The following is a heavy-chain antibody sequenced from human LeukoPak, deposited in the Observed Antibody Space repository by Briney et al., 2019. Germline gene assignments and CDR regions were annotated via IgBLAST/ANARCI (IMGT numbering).Heavy chain of an antibody. Sequence: PGGSLRLSCAASGFTFSDYYMSWIRQAPGKGLEWISYISGSGSTIHYADSVKGRFTISRDNAKNSLYLQMTSLRAEDTAVYYCASPIVGADDFWGQGTLVTVSS. V-gene: IGHV3-11*04. CDR3: ASPIVGADDF. D-gene: IGHD1-26*01. J-gene: IGHJ4*02. CDR1: GFTFSDYY. CDR2: ISGSGSTI.